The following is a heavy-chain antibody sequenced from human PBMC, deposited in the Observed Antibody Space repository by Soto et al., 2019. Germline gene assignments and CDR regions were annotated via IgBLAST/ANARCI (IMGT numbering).Heavy chain of an antibody. CDR1: GFTFSKYG. V-gene: IGHV3-33*01. Sequence: GGSLRLSCAASGFTFSKYGMHWVRQAPGKGLEWVALIWNDGIRKVYVDSVKGRFTISRDNSKNTLDLQMNNLRDEDTAVYYCARDDDNDANEPDYWGPGTLATGS. CDR2: IWNDGIRK. CDR3: ARDDDNDANEPDY. D-gene: IGHD1-1*01. J-gene: IGHJ4*02.